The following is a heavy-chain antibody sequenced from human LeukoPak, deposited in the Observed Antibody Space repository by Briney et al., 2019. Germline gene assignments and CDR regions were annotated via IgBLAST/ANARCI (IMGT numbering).Heavy chain of an antibody. CDR1: GGTFSSYA. Sequence: GASVKVSCKASGGTFSSYAISWVRQAPGQGLEWMGRIIPILGIANYAQKFQGRVTITADKSTSTAYMELSSLRSEDTAVYYCARRIAAAGMTFDYWGQGTLVTVSS. CDR3: ARRIAAAGMTFDY. CDR2: IIPILGIA. D-gene: IGHD6-13*01. J-gene: IGHJ4*02. V-gene: IGHV1-69*04.